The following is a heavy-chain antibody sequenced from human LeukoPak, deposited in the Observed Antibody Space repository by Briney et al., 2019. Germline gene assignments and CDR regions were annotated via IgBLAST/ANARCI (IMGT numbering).Heavy chain of an antibody. CDR3: ARKRRYCSSTSCYVGYYYYGMDV. Sequence: SETLSLTCAVYGGSFSGYYWSWIRQPPGKGLEWIGEINHSGSTNYNPPLKGRVTISVDTSKNQFSLKLSSVTAADKAVYYCARKRRYCSSTSCYVGYYYYGMDVWGQGTTVTVSS. CDR1: GGSFSGYY. D-gene: IGHD2-2*01. CDR2: INHSGST. V-gene: IGHV4-34*01. J-gene: IGHJ6*02.